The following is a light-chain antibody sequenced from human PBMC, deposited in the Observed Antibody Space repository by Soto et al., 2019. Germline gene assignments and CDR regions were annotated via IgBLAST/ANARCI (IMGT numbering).Light chain of an antibody. CDR2: SAD. J-gene: IGKJ2*01. CDR3: HQSYDTPYT. CDR1: RTIRSY. Sequence: DIQMTQSPSSLSAFVGDRVTITCRASRTIRSYLNWYQQKPGKPPKLLIYSADTLQNGVPSRFSGSGSGTDFTLTISSPLPEDSATYYCHQSYDTPYTFGQGSKLEIK. V-gene: IGKV1-39*01.